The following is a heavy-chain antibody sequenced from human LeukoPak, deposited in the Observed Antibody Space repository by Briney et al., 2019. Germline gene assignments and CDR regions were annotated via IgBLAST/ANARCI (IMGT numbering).Heavy chain of an antibody. J-gene: IGHJ4*02. CDR3: AKCSSFYSSGWTALDY. D-gene: IGHD6-19*01. Sequence: GGSLRLSCAVSGITLSNYGMSWVRQAPGKGLEWVSAISGSGGSTYYADSVKGRFTISRDNSKNTLYLQMNSLRAEDTAVYYCAKCSSFYSSGWTALDYWGQGTLVTVSS. CDR2: ISGSGGST. V-gene: IGHV3-23*01. CDR1: GITLSNYG.